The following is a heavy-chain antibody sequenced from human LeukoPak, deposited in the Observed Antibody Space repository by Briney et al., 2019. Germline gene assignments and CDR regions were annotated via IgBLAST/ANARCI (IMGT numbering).Heavy chain of an antibody. V-gene: IGHV4-30-4*01. CDR3: ARGLGVPTEYYYYYGMDV. CDR1: GGSISSGDYY. J-gene: IGHJ6*02. Sequence: SETLSLTCTVSGGSISSGDYYWSWVRQPPGKGLEWIGHIYYSGSTYYNPSLKSRVTISVDTSKNQFSLKLSSVTAADTAVYYCARGLGVPTEYYYYYGMDVWGQGTTVTVSS. CDR2: IYYSGST. D-gene: IGHD3-16*01.